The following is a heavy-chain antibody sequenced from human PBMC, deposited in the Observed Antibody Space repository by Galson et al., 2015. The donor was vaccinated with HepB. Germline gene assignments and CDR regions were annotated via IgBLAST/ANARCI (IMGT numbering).Heavy chain of an antibody. CDR1: GFTFSRFP. CDR2: ISSDGRNK. V-gene: IGHV3-30*04. Sequence: SLRLSCAASGFTFSRFPMHWVRQAPGKGLEWVAVISSDGRNKYDADSVKGRFTISRDNSKYTLYLEMNSLRAEDTAIYYCARDWLLPKNSLWFGELGYWGQGTLVTVSS. CDR3: ARDWLLPKNSLWFGELGY. J-gene: IGHJ4*02. D-gene: IGHD3-10*01.